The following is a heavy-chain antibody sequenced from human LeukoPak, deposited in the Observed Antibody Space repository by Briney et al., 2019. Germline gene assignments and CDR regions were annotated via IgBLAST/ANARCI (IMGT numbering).Heavy chain of an antibody. CDR2: IYYSGST. CDR3: ARGAYYDFWSGYYPNWFDP. CDR1: GGSISSYY. Sequence: SETLSLTCTVSGGSISSYYWSWIRQPPGKGLEWIGYIYYSGSTNYNPSLKSRVTISVDTSKSQFSLKLSSVTAADTAVYYCARGAYYDFWSGYYPNWFDPWGQGTLVTVSS. J-gene: IGHJ5*02. V-gene: IGHV4-59*01. D-gene: IGHD3-3*01.